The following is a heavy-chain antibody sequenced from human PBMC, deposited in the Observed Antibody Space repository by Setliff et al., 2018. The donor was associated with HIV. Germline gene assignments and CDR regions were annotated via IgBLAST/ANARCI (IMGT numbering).Heavy chain of an antibody. Sequence: SVKVSCKASGYTFTSYYIHWVRQAPGQGLEWMGRIIPIFGTANYAQKFQGRVTITADKSTSTAYMELSSLRSEDTAVYYCARDPSIGQLGDYWGQGTLVTVSS. CDR2: IIPIFGTA. CDR3: ARDPSIGQLGDY. CDR1: GYTFTSYY. D-gene: IGHD6-6*01. V-gene: IGHV1-69*06. J-gene: IGHJ4*02.